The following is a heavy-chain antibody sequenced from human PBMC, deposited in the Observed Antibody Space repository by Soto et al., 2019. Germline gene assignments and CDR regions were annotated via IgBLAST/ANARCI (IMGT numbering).Heavy chain of an antibody. J-gene: IGHJ4*02. V-gene: IGHV3-21*01. D-gene: IGHD3-22*01. CDR2: ISSSSSYI. CDR1: GFTFSSYS. CDR3: ARGIYYYDRSVDYSY. Sequence: EVQLVESGGGLVKPGGSLRLSCAASGFTFSSYSMNWVRQAPGKGLEWVSSISSSSSYIYHADSVKGRFTISRDNAKNSLYLQMNSLRAEDTAVYYCARGIYYYDRSVDYSYWGQGTLVTVSS.